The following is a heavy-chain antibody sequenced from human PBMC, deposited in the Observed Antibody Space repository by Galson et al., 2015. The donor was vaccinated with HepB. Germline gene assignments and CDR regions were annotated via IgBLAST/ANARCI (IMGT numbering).Heavy chain of an antibody. D-gene: IGHD1-26*01. CDR1: GFTFDDYA. J-gene: IGHJ5*02. CDR2: ISWNSGSI. Sequence: SLRLSCAASGFTFDDYAMHWVRQAPGKGLEWVSGISWNSGSIGYADSVKGRFTISRDNAKNSLYLQMNSLRAEDTALYYCAKGFRELPGDNWFDPWGQGTLVTVSS. V-gene: IGHV3-9*01. CDR3: AKGFRELPGDNWFDP.